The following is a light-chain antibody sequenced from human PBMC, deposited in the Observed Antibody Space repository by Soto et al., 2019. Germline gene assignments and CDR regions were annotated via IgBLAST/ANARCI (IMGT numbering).Light chain of an antibody. CDR2: EVS. Sequence: QSALTQPASVSRSPGQSITISCTGTSSDIGAYNYVSWYQQYPGKAPKLMIYEVSYRPSGVSNRFSASKSGNTASLTISGLQAEDEADYYCSSYTSSSTLYVFGTGTKVTVL. J-gene: IGLJ1*01. CDR1: SSDIGAYNY. V-gene: IGLV2-14*01. CDR3: SSYTSSSTLYV.